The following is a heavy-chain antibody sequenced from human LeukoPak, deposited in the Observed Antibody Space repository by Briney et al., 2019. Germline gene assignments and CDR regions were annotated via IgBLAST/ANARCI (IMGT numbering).Heavy chain of an antibody. V-gene: IGHV1-69*05. CDR3: ARDGMSDDFWSYYYYYYYMDV. CDR1: GGTFSSYA. Sequence: SVKVSCKASGGTFSSYAISWVRQAPGQGLEWMGGIIPIFGTANYAQKFQGRVTMTRDMSTSTVYMELSSLRSEDTAVYYCARDGMSDDFWSYYYYYYYMDVWGKGTTVTVSS. J-gene: IGHJ6*03. CDR2: IIPIFGTA. D-gene: IGHD3-3*01.